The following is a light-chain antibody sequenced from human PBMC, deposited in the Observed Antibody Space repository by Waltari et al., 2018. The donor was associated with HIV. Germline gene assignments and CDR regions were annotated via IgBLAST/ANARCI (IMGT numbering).Light chain of an antibody. CDR3: SSYTSSSTVV. Sequence: QSALTQPASVSGSPGQSITISCTGNSSDVGGYNYFSWYQQHPGKAPKLMIYDVSNRPSGVSNRFSGSKSGNTASLTISGLQAEDEADYYCSSYTSSSTVVFGGGTKLTVL. J-gene: IGLJ2*01. CDR1: SSDVGGYNY. CDR2: DVS. V-gene: IGLV2-14*03.